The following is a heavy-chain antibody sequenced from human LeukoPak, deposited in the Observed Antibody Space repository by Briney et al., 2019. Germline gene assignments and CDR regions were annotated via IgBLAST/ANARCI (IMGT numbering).Heavy chain of an antibody. CDR2: IYYSGST. V-gene: IGHV4-39*01. CDR3: ARQGDYCSTTSCYDY. D-gene: IGHD2-2*01. CDR1: GDSISSSNYY. Sequence: PSETLSLTCTVSGDSISSSNYYWGWIRQPPGKGLEWIGTIYYSGSTYYNPSLKSRVTISVDTSKNQFSLKLSSVTAADTAVYYCARQGDYCSTTSCYDYWGQGILDTVSS. J-gene: IGHJ4*02.